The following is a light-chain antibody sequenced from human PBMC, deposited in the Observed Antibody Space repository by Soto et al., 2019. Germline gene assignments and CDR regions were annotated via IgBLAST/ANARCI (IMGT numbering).Light chain of an antibody. CDR3: QQYNSYSRT. CDR2: DAS. V-gene: IGKV1-5*01. Sequence: DILMTPSPSTLSASVGVRVTITCRASQSISSWLAWYQQKPGKAPKLLIYDASSLESGVPSRFSGSGSGTEFTLTISSLQPDDFATYYCQQYNSYSRTFGQGTKVEI. CDR1: QSISSW. J-gene: IGKJ1*01.